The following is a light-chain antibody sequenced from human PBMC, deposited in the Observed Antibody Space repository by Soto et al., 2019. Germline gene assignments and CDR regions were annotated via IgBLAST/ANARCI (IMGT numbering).Light chain of an antibody. CDR3: VTRHSSLSPVV. J-gene: IGLJ2*01. CDR1: SSNIGNNY. CDR2: DND. V-gene: IGLV1-51*01. Sequence: QSVLTQPPSVSAAPGQKVSISCSGSSSNIGNNYVSWYQHLPGTTPRLLIYDNDKRPSGIPDRFSGSKSGTSATLGITGLQTGDEADYYCVTRHSSLSPVVFGGGTKLTVL.